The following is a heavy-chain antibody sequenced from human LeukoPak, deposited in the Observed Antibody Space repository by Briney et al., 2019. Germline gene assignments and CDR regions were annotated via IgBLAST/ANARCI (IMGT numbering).Heavy chain of an antibody. D-gene: IGHD2-15*01. J-gene: IGHJ4*02. V-gene: IGHV3-23*01. CDR1: GFIFSDYV. CDR3: ARRDIVVVVSASDY. Sequence: GESLRLSCAASGFIFSDYVMIWVRQAPGKGLEWVSGITASGDRTYYADSVKGRFTMSRDNSKNTVYLQMNSLRVDDTAVYYCARRDIVVVVSASDYWGQGTLVTVSS. CDR2: ITASGDRT.